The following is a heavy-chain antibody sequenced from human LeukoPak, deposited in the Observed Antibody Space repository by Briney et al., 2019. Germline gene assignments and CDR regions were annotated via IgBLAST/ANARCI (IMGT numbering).Heavy chain of an antibody. Sequence: SETLSLTCTVSGGSISSSSYYWGWIRQPPGKGLEWIGSIYYSGGTYYNPSLKSRVTISVDTSKNQFSLKLSSVTAADTAVYYCARQSHSSGNYYYYGMDVWGQGTTVTVS. V-gene: IGHV4-39*01. CDR3: ARQSHSSGNYYYYGMDV. CDR1: GGSISSSSYY. D-gene: IGHD6-19*01. CDR2: IYYSGGT. J-gene: IGHJ6*02.